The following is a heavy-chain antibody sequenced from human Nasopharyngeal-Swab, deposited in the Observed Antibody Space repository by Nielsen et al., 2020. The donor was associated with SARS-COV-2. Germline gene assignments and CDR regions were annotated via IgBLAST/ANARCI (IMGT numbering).Heavy chain of an antibody. Sequence: GGSLRLSCAASGFTFRSDSMNWVRQAPGKGREGVSSISSSSSYIYYADSVKGRFTISRDNAKNSLYLQMNSLRAEDTAVYYCARVSIPMIVVVPEGYFDLWGRGTLVTVSS. CDR2: ISSSSSYI. V-gene: IGHV3-21*01. CDR1: GFTFRSDS. CDR3: ARVSIPMIVVVPEGYFDL. J-gene: IGHJ2*01. D-gene: IGHD3-22*01.